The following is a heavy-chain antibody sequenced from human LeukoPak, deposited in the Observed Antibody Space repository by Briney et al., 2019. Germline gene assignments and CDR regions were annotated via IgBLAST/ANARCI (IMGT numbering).Heavy chain of an antibody. D-gene: IGHD6-19*01. CDR1: GGSISSNDYY. Sequence: SETLSLTCTVSGGSISSNDYYWGWIRQPPGKGLEWIGSIYYSGSTYFNPSLKSRVTISVDTSKNQFPLKLSSVTAADTAVYYCARDLGSEEQWLVFDYWGQGTLVTVSS. CDR2: IYYSGST. V-gene: IGHV4-39*06. J-gene: IGHJ4*02. CDR3: ARDLGSEEQWLVFDY.